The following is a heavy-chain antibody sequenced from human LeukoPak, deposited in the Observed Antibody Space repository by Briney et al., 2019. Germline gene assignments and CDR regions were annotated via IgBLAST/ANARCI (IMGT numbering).Heavy chain of an antibody. V-gene: IGHV4-59*01. J-gene: IGHJ4*02. CDR2: IYCSGST. Sequence: SETLSLTCTVSGGSISSNYWSWIRQPPGKGLEWIGYIYCSGSTNYNPSLKSRVSISAATSKNQFSLKLSSVTAADTAVYYCARGAVYCSSSSCPLGKWGQGTLVTVSS. D-gene: IGHD2-15*01. CDR1: GGSISSNY. CDR3: ARGAVYCSSSSCPLGK.